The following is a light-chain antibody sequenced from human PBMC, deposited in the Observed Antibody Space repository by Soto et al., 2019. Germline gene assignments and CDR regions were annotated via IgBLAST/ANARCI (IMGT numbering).Light chain of an antibody. V-gene: IGKV3-20*01. CDR1: QSVSNSY. CDR2: GAS. Sequence: EIVLTQSPGTLSLSPGERATLSCRASQSVSNSYLAWYQQKPGQAPWLLIYGASYRATGIPDRFSGSGSGTDFTLTISRLEPEDFAVYYCQQYGNSPRTFGQGTKVEIK. J-gene: IGKJ1*01. CDR3: QQYGNSPRT.